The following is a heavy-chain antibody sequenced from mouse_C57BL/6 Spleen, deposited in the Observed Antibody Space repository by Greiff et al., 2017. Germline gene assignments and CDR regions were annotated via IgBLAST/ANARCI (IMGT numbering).Heavy chain of an antibody. CDR3: ARSGHRGAQATWDYFDY. CDR2: IDPNSGGT. Sequence: QVQLQQPGAELVKPGASVKLSCKASGYTFTSYWMHWVKQRPGRGLEWIGRIDPNSGGTKYNEKFKSKATLTVDKPSSTAYMQLSSLTSEDSAVYYCARSGHRGAQATWDYFDYWGQGTTLTVSS. V-gene: IGHV1-72*01. D-gene: IGHD3-2*02. CDR1: GYTFTSYW. J-gene: IGHJ2*01.